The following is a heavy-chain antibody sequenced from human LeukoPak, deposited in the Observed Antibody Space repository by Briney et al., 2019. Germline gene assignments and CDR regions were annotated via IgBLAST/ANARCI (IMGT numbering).Heavy chain of an antibody. Sequence: HSQTLSLTCAISRDSVSSNSVTWNWIRQSPSRGLEWLGRTYYRSTWYNDYAVSVRGRITVNPDTSKNQFSLHLNSVTPEDTAVYYCARRLTQYDCFDPWGQGILVTVSS. J-gene: IGHJ5*02. D-gene: IGHD2-2*01. V-gene: IGHV6-1*01. CDR3: ARRLTQYDCFDP. CDR1: RDSVSSNSVT. CDR2: TYYRSTWYN.